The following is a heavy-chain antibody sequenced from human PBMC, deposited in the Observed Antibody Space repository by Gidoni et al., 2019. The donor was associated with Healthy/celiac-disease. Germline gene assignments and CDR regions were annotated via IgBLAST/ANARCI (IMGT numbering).Heavy chain of an antibody. D-gene: IGHD3-3*01. Sequence: EVQLVESGGGLVQPGGYLRLSCAASGFTFDDYAMHWVRQAPGKGLEWVSGISWNSGSIGYADSVKGRFTISRDNAKNSLYLQMNSLRAEDTALYYCAKDMGLFGTEYYFDYWGQGTLVTVSS. CDR1: GFTFDDYA. CDR2: ISWNSGSI. J-gene: IGHJ4*02. CDR3: AKDMGLFGTEYYFDY. V-gene: IGHV3-9*01.